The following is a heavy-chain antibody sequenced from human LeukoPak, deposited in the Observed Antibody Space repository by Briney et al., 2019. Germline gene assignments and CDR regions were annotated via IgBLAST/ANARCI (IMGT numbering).Heavy chain of an antibody. D-gene: IGHD2-2*02. Sequence: PSETLSLTCTVSGGSISSYYWSWIRQPAGKGLEWIGRIYTSGSTNYNPSLKSRVTISVDTSKNQFSLKLSSVTAADTAVYYCARRRGIVVVPAAIRRGDWFDPWGQGTLVTVSS. CDR2: IYTSGST. CDR3: ARRRGIVVVPAAIRRGDWFDP. V-gene: IGHV4-4*07. CDR1: GGSISSYY. J-gene: IGHJ5*02.